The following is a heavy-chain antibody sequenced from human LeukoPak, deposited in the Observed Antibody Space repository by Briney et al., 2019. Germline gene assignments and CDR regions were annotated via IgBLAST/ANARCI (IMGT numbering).Heavy chain of an antibody. V-gene: IGHV3-21*01. Sequence: GGSLRLSCAASGVTFSSYSMNWVRQAPGKGLEWVSSISSSSSYIYYADSVKGRFTISRDNAKNSLYLQMNSLRAEDTAVYYCARESGYVEYYFDYWGQGTLLTVSS. CDR3: ARESGYVEYYFDY. J-gene: IGHJ4*02. CDR1: GVTFSSYS. CDR2: ISSSSSYI. D-gene: IGHD5-12*01.